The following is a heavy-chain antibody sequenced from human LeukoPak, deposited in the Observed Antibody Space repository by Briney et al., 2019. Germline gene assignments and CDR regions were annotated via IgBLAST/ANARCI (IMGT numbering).Heavy chain of an antibody. Sequence: GGSLRLSCTASGITFSNYHMSWVRQAPGKGLEWVSAISGSGGSTYYADSVKGRFTISRDNSKNTLYLQMNSLRAEDTAVYYCAKDHIVATITTRGFFDYWGQGTLVTVSS. J-gene: IGHJ4*02. V-gene: IGHV3-23*01. CDR1: GITFSNYH. CDR3: AKDHIVATITTRGFFDY. CDR2: ISGSGGST. D-gene: IGHD5-12*01.